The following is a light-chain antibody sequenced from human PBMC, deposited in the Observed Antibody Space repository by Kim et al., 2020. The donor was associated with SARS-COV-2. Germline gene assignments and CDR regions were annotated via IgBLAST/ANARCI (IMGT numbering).Light chain of an antibody. Sequence: PGERATLSSRARQTLCSSCLAWYQQKTGRPPRHLIYYASNRATGIPDRCRGSGCGTDFTLIISRLGPEDGAMYYCQQYGIAQPYKFGQGTKVDIK. CDR3: QQYGIAQPYK. CDR1: QTLCSSC. V-gene: IGKV3-20*01. CDR2: YAS. J-gene: IGKJ2*01.